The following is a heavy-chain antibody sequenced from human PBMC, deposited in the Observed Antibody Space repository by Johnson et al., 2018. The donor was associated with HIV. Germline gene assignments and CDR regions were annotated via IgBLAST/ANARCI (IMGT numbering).Heavy chain of an antibody. CDR3: ARGNYYDSSGYSLGAFEI. V-gene: IGHV3-20*04. CDR1: GFTFDDYG. D-gene: IGHD3-22*01. CDR2: INWNGGST. J-gene: IGHJ3*02. Sequence: VQLVESGGGVVRPGGSLRLSCAASGFTFDDYGMSWVRQAPGKGLEWVSGINWNGGSTGYADSVKGRFTISRDNSKNTLYLQMNSLRAEDTAVYYCARGNYYDSSGYSLGAFEIWGQGTMVTVSS.